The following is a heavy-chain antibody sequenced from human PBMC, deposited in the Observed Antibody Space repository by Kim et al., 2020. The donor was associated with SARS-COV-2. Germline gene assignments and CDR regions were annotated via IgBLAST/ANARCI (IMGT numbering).Heavy chain of an antibody. J-gene: IGHJ4*02. D-gene: IGHD3-22*01. Sequence: SVKGRFTISRDNSKNTLYLQMNSLRAEDTAVYYCAKVRYDSSGYYRDFDYWGQGTLVTVSS. V-gene: IGHV3-23*01. CDR3: AKVRYDSSGYYRDFDY.